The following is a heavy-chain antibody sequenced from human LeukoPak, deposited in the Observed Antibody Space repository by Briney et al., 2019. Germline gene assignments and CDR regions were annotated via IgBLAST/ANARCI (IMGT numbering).Heavy chain of an antibody. J-gene: IGHJ6*04. D-gene: IGHD3-10*01. Sequence: PGGSLRLSCAASGFTFEDYGMSWVRQAPGKGLEWVSGITWNGGSTGYADSVKGRFTISRENAKNSLYLQMNNLRAGDTAVYYCARDMGGSMVRGGGLDVWGKGTTVTISS. V-gene: IGHV3-20*04. CDR2: ITWNGGST. CDR3: ARDMGGSMVRGGGLDV. CDR1: GFTFEDYG.